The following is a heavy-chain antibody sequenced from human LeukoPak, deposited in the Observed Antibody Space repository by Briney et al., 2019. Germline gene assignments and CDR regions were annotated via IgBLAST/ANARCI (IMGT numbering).Heavy chain of an antibody. D-gene: IGHD2-15*01. CDR3: AITRGGAFDI. Sequence: SETLSLTCTVSGGSISSSNYYWGWIRQPPGKGLEWIGRIYTSGSTNYNPSLKSRVTMSVDTSKNQFSLKLSSVTAADTAVYYCAITRGGAFDIWGQGTMVTVSS. J-gene: IGHJ3*02. CDR2: IYTSGST. V-gene: IGHV4-39*07. CDR1: GGSISSSNYY.